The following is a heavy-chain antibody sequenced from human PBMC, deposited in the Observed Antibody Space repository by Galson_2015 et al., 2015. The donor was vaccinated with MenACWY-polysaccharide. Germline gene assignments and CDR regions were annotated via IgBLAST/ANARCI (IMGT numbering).Heavy chain of an antibody. Sequence: ETLSLTCTVSGGSVISDTDYWGWLRQAPGKGLEWIGYMSYSGRANSNPSLKSRVIISLDTSKNQFSLRLTSVTAADTAMYYCVREPTHSASFGWCDPWGQGTLVTVSP. V-gene: IGHV4-61*01. J-gene: IGHJ5*02. D-gene: IGHD1-26*01. CDR1: GGSVISDTDY. CDR2: MSYSGRA. CDR3: VREPTHSASFGWCDP.